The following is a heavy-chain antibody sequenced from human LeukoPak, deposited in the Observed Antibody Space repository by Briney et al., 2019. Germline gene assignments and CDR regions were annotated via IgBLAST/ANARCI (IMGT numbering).Heavy chain of an antibody. Sequence: PSETLSLTCTVSGGSISSDYWSWIRQPPGKGLEWIGYIYYSGSTNYNPSLKSRVTISVDTSKNQFSLKLSSVTAADTAVYYCARAHPGGQFDYWGQGTLVTVSS. J-gene: IGHJ4*02. D-gene: IGHD3-10*01. V-gene: IGHV4-59*01. CDR2: IYYSGST. CDR1: GGSISSDY. CDR3: ARAHPGGQFDY.